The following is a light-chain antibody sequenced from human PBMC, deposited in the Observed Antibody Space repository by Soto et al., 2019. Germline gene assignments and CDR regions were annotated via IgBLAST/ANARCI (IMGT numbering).Light chain of an antibody. CDR1: QIVSSSY. V-gene: IGKV3-20*01. CDR3: QQYTNCPWR. J-gene: IGKJ1*01. Sequence: EVVLTQSPGTLSLSPGEGATLSCRASQIVSSSYLAWYQQRPGQAPRLLIYGASSRATGVPDRFSGSGSGTDDSLTISRLEPEDFAVYYCQQYTNCPWRFGQGTKVEIK. CDR2: GAS.